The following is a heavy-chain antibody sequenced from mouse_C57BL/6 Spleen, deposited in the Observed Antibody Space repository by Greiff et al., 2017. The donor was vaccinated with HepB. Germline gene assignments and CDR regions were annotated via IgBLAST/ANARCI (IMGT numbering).Heavy chain of an antibody. V-gene: IGHV1-75*01. CDR1: GYTFTDYY. D-gene: IGHD2-3*01. CDR2: IFPGSGST. CDR3: TRFGGWFYGGDY. J-gene: IGHJ2*01. Sequence: QVQLQQSGPELVKPGASVKISCKASGYTFTDYYINWVKQRPGQGLEWIGWIFPGSGSTYYNEKFKGKATLTVDKSSSTAYMELRSLTSEDSAVYYCTRFGGWFYGGDYWGQGTTLTVSS.